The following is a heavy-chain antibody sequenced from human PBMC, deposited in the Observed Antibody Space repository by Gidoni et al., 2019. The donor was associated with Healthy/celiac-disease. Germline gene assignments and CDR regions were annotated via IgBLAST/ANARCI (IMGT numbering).Heavy chain of an antibody. CDR3: ARDQNGYGDYSIDAFDI. Sequence: QVQLVQSGAEGKKPGASVKVSCKASGYTFTSYGISWVRQAPGQGLEWMGWISAYNGNTNYAQKLQGRVTMTTDTSTSTAYMELRSLRSDDTAVYYCARDQNGYGDYSIDAFDIWGQGTMVTVSS. CDR2: ISAYNGNT. V-gene: IGHV1-18*01. J-gene: IGHJ3*02. D-gene: IGHD4-17*01. CDR1: GYTFTSYG.